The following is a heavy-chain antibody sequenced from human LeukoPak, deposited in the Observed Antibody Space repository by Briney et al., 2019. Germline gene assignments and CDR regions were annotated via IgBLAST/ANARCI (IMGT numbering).Heavy chain of an antibody. CDR2: INDGGYNT. J-gene: IGHJ4*02. D-gene: IGHD4-23*01. CDR1: GFTFSTYD. CDR3: AKKETVVSPGNYFGH. Sequence: GGPLRLSCAASGFTFSTYDMNWVRQAAGKRLECVAAINDGGYNTYYADSVRGRFTISRDNAKNTLYLQMNSLRAEDTAVYYCAKKETVVSPGNYFGHWGQGTLVTVSS. V-gene: IGHV3-23*01.